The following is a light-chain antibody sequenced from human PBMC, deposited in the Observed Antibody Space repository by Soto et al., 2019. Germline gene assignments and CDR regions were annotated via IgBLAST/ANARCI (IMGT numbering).Light chain of an antibody. V-gene: IGLV1-40*01. Sequence: QSVLTQQPSVSGAPGQRVTISCTGSSSNIGAGYDVHWYQQLPGTAPKLLIYGNSNRPSGVPDRFSGSKSGTSASLAITGLQAEDEADYYCQSYDSSLSYVFGNGTKVTVL. J-gene: IGLJ1*01. CDR3: QSYDSSLSYV. CDR1: SSNIGAGYD. CDR2: GNS.